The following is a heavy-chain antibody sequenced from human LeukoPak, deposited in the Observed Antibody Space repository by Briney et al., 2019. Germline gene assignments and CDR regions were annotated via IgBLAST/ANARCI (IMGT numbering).Heavy chain of an antibody. D-gene: IGHD3-3*01. V-gene: IGHV4-34*01. J-gene: IGHJ4*02. Sequence: SETLSLTCAVYGGSFSGYYWSWIRQPPGKGLEWIGEINHSGSANYNPSLKSRVTISVDTSKNQFSLKLSSVTAADTAVYYCARTYYDFWSGSATQNYFDYWGQGTLVTVSS. CDR3: ARTYYDFWSGSATQNYFDY. CDR2: INHSGSA. CDR1: GGSFSGYY.